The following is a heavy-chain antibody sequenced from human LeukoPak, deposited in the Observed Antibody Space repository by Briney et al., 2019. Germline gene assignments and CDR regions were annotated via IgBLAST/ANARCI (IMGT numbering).Heavy chain of an antibody. Sequence: SETLSLTCTVYGGSLSGYYWSWIRQPPGKGLEWIGEVNDSGNTYYIPSLKSRITISLDTSKNRFSLSLTSVSAADTALYYCARKYYFYMDVWGKGTTVTVSS. V-gene: IGHV4-34*01. CDR3: ARKYYFYMDV. CDR2: VNDSGNT. J-gene: IGHJ6*03. CDR1: GGSLSGYY.